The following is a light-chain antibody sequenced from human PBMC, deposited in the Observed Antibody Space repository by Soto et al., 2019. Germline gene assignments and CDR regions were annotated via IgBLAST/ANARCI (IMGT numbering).Light chain of an antibody. Sequence: AIQMTQSPSSLSASVGDRVTITCRASQGIRHYLGWYQQKPGKAPKPLIYAASSLQSGVPSRFSGSGSGTDFTLTISSLQPEDFATYYCLQDYNYPLTFGGGTKVEIK. CDR3: LQDYNYPLT. J-gene: IGKJ4*01. CDR1: QGIRHY. CDR2: AAS. V-gene: IGKV1-6*01.